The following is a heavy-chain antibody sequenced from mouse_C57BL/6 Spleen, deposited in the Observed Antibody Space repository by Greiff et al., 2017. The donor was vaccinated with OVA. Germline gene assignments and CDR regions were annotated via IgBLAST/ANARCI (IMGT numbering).Heavy chain of an antibody. V-gene: IGHV1-82*01. CDR2: IYPGDGDT. CDR1: GYAFSSSW. CDR3: ARGYYYGSSYDWDFDV. Sequence: QVQLQQSGPELVKPGASVKISCKASGYAFSSSWMNWVKQRPGKGLEWIGRIYPGDGDTNYNGKFKGKATLTADKSSSTAYMQLSSLTSEDSAVYFWARGYYYGSSYDWDFDVWGTGTTVTVSS. D-gene: IGHD1-1*01. J-gene: IGHJ1*03.